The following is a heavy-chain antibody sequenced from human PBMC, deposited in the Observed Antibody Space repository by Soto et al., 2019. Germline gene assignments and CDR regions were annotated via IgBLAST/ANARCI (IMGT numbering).Heavy chain of an antibody. CDR2: IDPSDSYT. CDR3: VSSGRTYYYGMDV. Sequence: GESLKISCKGSGYSFTSYWISWVRQMPGKGLKWMGRIDPSDSYTKYSPKFQGHDTNSADKSISTTYLQWSSLKTSENAKNYCVSSGRTYYYGMDVWGQGTTVTVSS. J-gene: IGHJ6*02. V-gene: IGHV5-10-1*01. CDR1: GYSFTSYW. D-gene: IGHD3-10*01.